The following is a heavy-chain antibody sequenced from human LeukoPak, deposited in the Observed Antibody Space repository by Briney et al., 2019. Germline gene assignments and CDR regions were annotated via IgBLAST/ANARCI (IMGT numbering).Heavy chain of an antibody. CDR1: GFTFSSYA. J-gene: IGHJ4*02. CDR3: ASVPGIAVAGTAFDY. D-gene: IGHD6-19*01. CDR2: ISGSGGST. Sequence: GGSLRLSCAASGFTFSSYAMSWVRQAPGKGLEWVSAISGSGGSTYYADSVKGRFTISRDNAKDSLYLQMNSLRAEDTAVYYCASVPGIAVAGTAFDYWGQGTLVTVSS. V-gene: IGHV3-23*01.